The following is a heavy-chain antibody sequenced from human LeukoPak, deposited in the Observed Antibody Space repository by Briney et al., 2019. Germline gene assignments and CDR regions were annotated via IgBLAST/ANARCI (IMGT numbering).Heavy chain of an antibody. V-gene: IGHV7-4-1*02. D-gene: IGHD2-8*01. CDR3: ARASEFSHCTNGVCSYYYYYYMDV. CDR1: GYTFTSYA. CDR2: INTNTGNP. J-gene: IGHJ6*03. Sequence: ASVKVSCKASGYTFTSYAMNWVRQAPGQGLEWMGWINTNTGNPTYAQGFTGRFVFSLDTSVSTAYLQISSLKAEDTAVYYCARASEFSHCTNGVCSYYYYYYMDVWGKGTTVTVSS.